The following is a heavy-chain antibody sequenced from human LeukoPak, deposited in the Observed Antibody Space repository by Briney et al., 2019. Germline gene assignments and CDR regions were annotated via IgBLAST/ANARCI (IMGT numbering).Heavy chain of an antibody. Sequence: LLGGSLRLSCAASGFTFSSYAMSWVRQAPGKGLEWVSGISSGDGSTHYAESVKGRFTISRDNSKNTLYLQMNSLRAEDTAVYYCAKSPVVVVATPDHWGQGTLVTVSS. D-gene: IGHD2-15*01. CDR3: AKSPVVVVATPDH. CDR1: GFTFSSYA. V-gene: IGHV3-23*01. J-gene: IGHJ5*02. CDR2: ISSGDGST.